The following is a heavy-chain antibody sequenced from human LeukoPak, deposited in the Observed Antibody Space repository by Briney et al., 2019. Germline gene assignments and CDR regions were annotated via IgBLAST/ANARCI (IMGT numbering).Heavy chain of an antibody. V-gene: IGHV4-39*01. CDR1: GGSISSSSYY. CDR3: VSSWYSHWFGP. D-gene: IGHD6-13*01. Sequence: SETLSLTCTVSGGSISSSSYYWGWIRQPPGKGLEWIGSINYSGSTYYNPSLNSRVTISVDPTKNQFSLKLSSLTAAHTAVYFYVSSWYSHWFGPWGERALGTVSS. J-gene: IGHJ5*02. CDR2: INYSGST.